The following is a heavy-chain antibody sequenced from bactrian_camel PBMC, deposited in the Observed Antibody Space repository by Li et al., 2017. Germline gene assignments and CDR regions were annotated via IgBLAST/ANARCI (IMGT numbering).Heavy chain of an antibody. CDR2: IDSGRTT. Sequence: HVQLVESGGGVVQAGGSLRHSCGASGSIYGDACVGWLRQAPGKEREGVAAIDSGRTTWYSDSVKGRFTISKDDDQKTLFLEMSDLKPEDTAMYYCGASIWPLCEPGGRPNFKGRGTQVTVS. D-gene: IGHD7*01. V-gene: IGHV3S55*01. J-gene: IGHJ4*01. CDR1: GSIYGDAC.